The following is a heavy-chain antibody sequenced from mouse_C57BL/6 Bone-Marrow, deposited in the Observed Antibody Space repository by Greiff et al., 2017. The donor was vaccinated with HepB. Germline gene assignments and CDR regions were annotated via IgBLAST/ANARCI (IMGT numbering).Heavy chain of an antibody. V-gene: IGHV2-2*01. CDR2: IWSGGST. CDR3: ARGSFTTVVAPYYFDY. J-gene: IGHJ2*01. Sequence: QVQLKESGPGLVQPSQSLSITCTVSGFSLTSYGVHWVRQSPGKGLEWLGVIWSGGSTDYNAAFISRLSISKDNSKSQVFFKMNSLQADDTAIYYCARGSFTTVVAPYYFDYWGQGTTLTVSS. D-gene: IGHD1-1*01. CDR1: GFSLTSYG.